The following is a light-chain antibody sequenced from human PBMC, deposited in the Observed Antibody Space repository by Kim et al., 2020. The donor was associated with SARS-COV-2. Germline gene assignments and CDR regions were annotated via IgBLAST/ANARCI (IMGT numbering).Light chain of an antibody. CDR1: QDITWY. Sequence: DIQMTQSPSSLSASVGDRVTITCRASQDITWYLNWYQQKPGKAPKLLIYAASSLQSGVPSRFSGSGSGTAFTLTISSLQPEDFATYFCQQSYNFPLTFGGGTKVDIK. CDR3: QQSYNFPLT. CDR2: AAS. J-gene: IGKJ4*01. V-gene: IGKV1-39*01.